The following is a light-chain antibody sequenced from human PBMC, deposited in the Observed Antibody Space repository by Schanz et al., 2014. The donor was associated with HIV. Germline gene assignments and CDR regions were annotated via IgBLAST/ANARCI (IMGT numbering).Light chain of an antibody. CDR3: NSYTSSSTLYV. Sequence: QSALTQPASVSGSPGQSITISCTGTSSDVGGYNYVSWYQQHPGIAPKLMIYDVSNRPSGVSNRFSGSKSGNTASLTISGLQAEDEADYYCNSYTSSSTLYVFGTGTKVTVL. V-gene: IGLV2-14*03. CDR2: DVS. J-gene: IGLJ1*01. CDR1: SSDVGGYNY.